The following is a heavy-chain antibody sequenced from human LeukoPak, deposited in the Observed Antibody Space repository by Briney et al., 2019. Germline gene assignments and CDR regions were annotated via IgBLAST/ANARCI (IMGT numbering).Heavy chain of an antibody. CDR3: AKSPIIAARSLFDY. CDR2: ISEGGGRT. D-gene: IGHD6-6*01. J-gene: IGHJ4*02. V-gene: IGHV3-23*01. Sequence: PGGSLRLSCAASGFTFSSCGMNWVRQAPGKGLEWVSSISEGGGRTFYADSVKGRFTISRDNSKNTLHLQMHGLRDEDTAVYYCAKSPIIAARSLFDYWGQGTLVTVSS. CDR1: GFTFSSCG.